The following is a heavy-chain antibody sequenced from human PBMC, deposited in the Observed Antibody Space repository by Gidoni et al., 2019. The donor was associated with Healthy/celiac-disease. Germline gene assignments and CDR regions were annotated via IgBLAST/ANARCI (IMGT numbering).Heavy chain of an antibody. CDR2: ISGSGGST. Sequence: EVQLLESGGGLVQPGGSLRLSCAAPGSTFGRYAMSWVRQAPGKGLEWVSAISGSGGSTYYADSVKGRFTISRDNSKNTLYLQMNSLRAEDTAVYYCAAYYYDSSGYYPFDYWGQGTLVTVSS. CDR1: GSTFGRYA. CDR3: AAYYYDSSGYYPFDY. D-gene: IGHD3-22*01. V-gene: IGHV3-23*01. J-gene: IGHJ4*02.